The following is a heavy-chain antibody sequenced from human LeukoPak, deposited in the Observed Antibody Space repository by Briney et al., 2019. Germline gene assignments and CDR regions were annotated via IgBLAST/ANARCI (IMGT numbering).Heavy chain of an antibody. J-gene: IGHJ6*02. CDR2: INHSGST. D-gene: IGHD3-3*01. CDR1: GGSFSGYY. V-gene: IGHV4-34*01. Sequence: SETLSLTCAVYGGSFSGYYWSWIRQPPGKGLEWMGEINHSGSTNYNPSLKSRVTISVDTSKDQFSLKLSSVTAADTAVYYCARGRGYDFWSGYVRGMDVWGQGTTVTVSS. CDR3: ARGRGYDFWSGYVRGMDV.